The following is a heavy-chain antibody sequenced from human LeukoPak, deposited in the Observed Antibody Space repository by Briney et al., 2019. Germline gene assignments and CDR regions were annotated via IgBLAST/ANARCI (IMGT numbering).Heavy chain of an antibody. V-gene: IGHV4-34*01. CDR1: GGSFSGYY. J-gene: IGHJ4*02. CDR3: ARGPSIAARPI. Sequence: SETLSLTCAVYGGSFSGYYWSWIRQPPGKGLEWIGEINHSGSTNYNPSLKSRVTISVDTSKNQFSLKLSSVTAADTAVYYCARGPSIAARPIWGQGTLVTVSS. D-gene: IGHD6-6*01. CDR2: INHSGST.